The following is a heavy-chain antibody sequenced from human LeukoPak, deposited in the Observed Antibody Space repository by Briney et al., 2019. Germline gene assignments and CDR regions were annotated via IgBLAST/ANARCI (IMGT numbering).Heavy chain of an antibody. V-gene: IGHV4-34*01. CDR1: GGSFSGYY. CDR3: ARDPNYYGSGSYYKDYYYYMDV. D-gene: IGHD3-10*01. J-gene: IGHJ6*03. Sequence: SETLSLTCAVYGGSFSGYYWSWIRQPPGKGLEWIGEINHSGSTNYNPSLKSRVTISVDTSKNQFSLKLSSVTAADTAVYYCARDPNYYGSGSYYKDYYYYMDVWGKGTTVTISS. CDR2: INHSGST.